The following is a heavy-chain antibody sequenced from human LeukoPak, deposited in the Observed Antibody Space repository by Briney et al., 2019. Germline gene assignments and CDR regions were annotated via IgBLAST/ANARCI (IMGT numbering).Heavy chain of an antibody. V-gene: IGHV1-24*01. CDR1: GYTLTELS. CDR2: FDPEDGET. CDR3: ARWRGYCSGGSCPGFDY. D-gene: IGHD2-15*01. Sequence: GASVKVSCKVSGYTLTELSMHWVRQAPGKGLEWMGGFDPEDGETIYAQKFQGRVTMTTDTSTSTAYMELRSLRSDDTAVYYCARWRGYCSGGSCPGFDYWGQGTLVTVSS. J-gene: IGHJ4*02.